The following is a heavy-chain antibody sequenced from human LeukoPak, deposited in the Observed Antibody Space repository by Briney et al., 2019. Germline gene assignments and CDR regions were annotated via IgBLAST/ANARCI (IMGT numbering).Heavy chain of an antibody. Sequence: PSETLSLTCAVYGGSFSGYYLSWIRQPPGKGLEWIGEINHSGSTNYNPSLKSRVTISVDTSKNQFSLKLSSVTAADTAVYYCARASATVNSTPFDYWGQGTLVTVSS. J-gene: IGHJ4*02. CDR3: ARASATVNSTPFDY. V-gene: IGHV4-34*01. D-gene: IGHD5-12*01. CDR1: GGSFSGYY. CDR2: INHSGST.